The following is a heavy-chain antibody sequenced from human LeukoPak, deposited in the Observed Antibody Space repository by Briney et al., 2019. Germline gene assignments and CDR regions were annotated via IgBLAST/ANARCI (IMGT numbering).Heavy chain of an antibody. Sequence: SETLSLTCAVYGGSFSGYYWSWIRQPPGKGLEWIGEINHSGSTYYNPSLKSRVTISVDTSKNQFSLKLSSVTAADTAVYYCASALLWFGEFGNWLDPWGQGTLVTVSS. J-gene: IGHJ5*02. V-gene: IGHV4-34*01. CDR3: ASALLWFGEFGNWLDP. CDR1: GGSFSGYY. D-gene: IGHD3-10*01. CDR2: INHSGST.